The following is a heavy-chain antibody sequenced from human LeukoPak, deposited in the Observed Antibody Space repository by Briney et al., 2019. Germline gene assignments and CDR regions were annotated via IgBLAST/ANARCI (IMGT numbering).Heavy chain of an antibody. CDR2: INHSGST. Sequence: SETLSLTCAVYGGSFSGYYWSWICQPPGKGLEWIGEINHSGSTNYNPSLKSRVTISVDTSKNQFSLKLSSVTAADTAVYYCARGDSSGWSDYWGQGTLVTVSS. J-gene: IGHJ4*02. D-gene: IGHD6-19*01. CDR3: ARGDSSGWSDY. V-gene: IGHV4-34*01. CDR1: GGSFSGYY.